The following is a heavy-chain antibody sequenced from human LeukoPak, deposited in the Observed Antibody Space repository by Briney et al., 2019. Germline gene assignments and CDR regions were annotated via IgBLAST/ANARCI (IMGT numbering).Heavy chain of an antibody. J-gene: IGHJ5*02. Sequence: AAVKVSCKASGYTFTSYGISWVRQAPGQGLEWMGWISAYNGNTNYAQKLQGRVTMTRDTSISTAYMELSRLRSDDTAVYYCARDRQLELLFDPWGQGTLVTVSS. V-gene: IGHV1-18*01. CDR3: ARDRQLELLFDP. D-gene: IGHD6-13*01. CDR1: GYTFTSYG. CDR2: ISAYNGNT.